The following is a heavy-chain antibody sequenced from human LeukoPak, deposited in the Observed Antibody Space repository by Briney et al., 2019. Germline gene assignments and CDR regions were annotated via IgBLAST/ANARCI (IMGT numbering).Heavy chain of an antibody. CDR1: GFTFSSYA. CDR2: ISGSGGST. V-gene: IGHV3-23*01. J-gene: IGHJ4*02. Sequence: GGSLRLSCAASGFTFSSYAMSWVRQAPGKGLEWVSAISGSGGSTYYADSVKGRFTIYRDNSKNTLYLQMNSQRAEDTAVYYCAKGRGYIVVVTGDYFDYWGQGTLVTVSS. CDR3: AKGRGYIVVVTGDYFDY. D-gene: IGHD2-21*02.